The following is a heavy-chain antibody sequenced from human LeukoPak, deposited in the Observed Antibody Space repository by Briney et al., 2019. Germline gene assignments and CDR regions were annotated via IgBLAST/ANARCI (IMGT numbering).Heavy chain of an antibody. V-gene: IGHV3-30*18. D-gene: IGHD3-16*01. CDR1: GFTFSSYG. CDR2: ISYDGSNK. J-gene: IGHJ4*02. CDR3: ANWMGG. Sequence: GGSLRLSCAASGFTFSSYGMHWVRQAPGKGLEWVAVISYDGSNKYYADSVKGRFTISRDNSKNTLYLQMNSLRAEDTAVYYCANWMGGWGQGTLVTVSS.